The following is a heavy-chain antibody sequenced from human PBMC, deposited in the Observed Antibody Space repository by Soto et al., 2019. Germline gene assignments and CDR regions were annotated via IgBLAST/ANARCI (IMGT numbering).Heavy chain of an antibody. V-gene: IGHV4-4*02. CDR1: GVSINNDGW. J-gene: IGHJ6*02. D-gene: IGHD6-6*01. CDR3: ARRGGSSSGYYYYAMDV. Sequence: SETLSLTCTVSGVSINNDGWWAWVRQPPGKGLEWIGEIFYSGSYKYNPSLKTRVTISADKSKNQFSLNLTSVTAADTAVYYCARRGGSSSGYYYYAMDVWGQGTTVTVSS. CDR2: IFYSGSY.